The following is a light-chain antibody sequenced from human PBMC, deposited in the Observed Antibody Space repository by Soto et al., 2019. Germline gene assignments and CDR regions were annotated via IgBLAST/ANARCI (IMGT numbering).Light chain of an antibody. Sequence: EIVLTQSPGTLSLSPGERATLSCRASQSVTSDYLAWYQLKPGQAPRLLVYGASSRATGIPDRFSGSGSGTDFTLIISRLEPEDFAVYYCQQRSNWPPWTFGQGTKVDIK. CDR1: QSVTSDY. V-gene: IGKV3D-20*02. CDR3: QQRSNWPPWT. J-gene: IGKJ1*01. CDR2: GAS.